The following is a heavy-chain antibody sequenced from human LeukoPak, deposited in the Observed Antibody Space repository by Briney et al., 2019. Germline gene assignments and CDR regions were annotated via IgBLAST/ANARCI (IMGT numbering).Heavy chain of an antibody. Sequence: GSLRLSCAASGFTFSDYYMSWIRQAPGKGLEWLSYINIGGTNTHYADSVKGRFTISRNNAKKSLYLEMTNLRAEDTAVYYCATDGAGFDTWGQGVLVTVSS. CDR2: INIGGTNT. J-gene: IGHJ5*02. CDR3: ATDGAGFDT. V-gene: IGHV3-11*01. CDR1: GFTFSDYY.